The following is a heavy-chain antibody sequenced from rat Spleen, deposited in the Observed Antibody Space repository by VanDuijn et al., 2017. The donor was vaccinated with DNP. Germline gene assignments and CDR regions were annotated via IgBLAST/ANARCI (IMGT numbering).Heavy chain of an antibody. D-gene: IGHD1-4*01. CDR2: INSAGST. J-gene: IGHJ4*01. V-gene: IGHV3-3*01. CDR3: ARSDYPGAMDA. CDR1: GYSITSSYR. Sequence: VQLQESGPGLVKPSQSLSLTCSVTGYSITSSYRWNWIRKFPGNKLEWMGYINSAGSTNYNPSLKSRISITRDTSKNQFFLQVNSVTTEDTATYYCARSDYPGAMDAWGQGTSVTVSS.